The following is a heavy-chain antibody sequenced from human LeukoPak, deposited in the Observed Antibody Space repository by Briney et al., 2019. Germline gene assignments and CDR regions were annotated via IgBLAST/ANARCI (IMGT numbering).Heavy chain of an antibody. D-gene: IGHD2-2*01. CDR3: ARHHYQLSALDY. CDR1: GGSISNGSYY. V-gene: IGHV4-61*02. CDR2: THTSVST. Sequence: SQTLSLTCTVSGGSISNGSYYWSWIRQPAGKGLEWIGRTHTSVSTSYNPSLKSRVTMSVDTSKNQFSLKLSSVTAADTAVYYCARHHYQLSALDYWGQGTLVTVSS. J-gene: IGHJ4*02.